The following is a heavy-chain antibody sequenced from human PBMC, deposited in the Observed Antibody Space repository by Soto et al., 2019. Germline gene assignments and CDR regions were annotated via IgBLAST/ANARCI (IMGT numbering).Heavy chain of an antibody. Sequence: GESLKISCKASGVNFGGSWIGWVRQMPGKGLEWMGIIYPGDSDTRYSPSFQGQVTISADKSISTVYLQWRSLKPSDTAKYYCARGGFIGTPHDFRGKGSRVTVSS. D-gene: IGHD1-7*01. CDR3: ARGGFIGTPHDF. CDR1: GVNFGGSW. CDR2: IYPGDSDT. V-gene: IGHV5-51*01. J-gene: IGHJ4*02.